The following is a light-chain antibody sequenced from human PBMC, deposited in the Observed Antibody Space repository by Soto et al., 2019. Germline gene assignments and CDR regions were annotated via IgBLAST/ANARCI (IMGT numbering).Light chain of an antibody. CDR1: QSINRF. J-gene: IGKJ5*01. V-gene: IGKV1-39*01. Sequence: DIQMTQSPSSLSASVGERVTITCRASQSINRFLNWYQQKPGKAPKLLIYAAASLQSGVPSRFSGSGSGTDFTLTISSLQPEDFATYYCQQSYSPPPVTFGQGTRLEIK. CDR3: QQSYSPPPVT. CDR2: AAA.